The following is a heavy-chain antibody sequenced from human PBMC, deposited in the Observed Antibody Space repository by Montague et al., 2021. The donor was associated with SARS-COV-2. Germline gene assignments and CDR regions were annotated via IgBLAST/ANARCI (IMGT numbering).Heavy chain of an antibody. J-gene: IGHJ4*02. CDR3: ASMVRAQVYYFDY. CDR2: IFYSGST. Sequence: SETLSLTCTVSGGSISSSSYYWGWIRQPPGKGLEWIGSIFYSGSTDYNPSLKSRVIISVDTSKNQFSLKLSSVTAADTAVYYCASMVRAQVYYFDYWGQGTLVTVSS. D-gene: IGHD3-10*01. CDR1: GGSISSSSYY. V-gene: IGHV4-39*01.